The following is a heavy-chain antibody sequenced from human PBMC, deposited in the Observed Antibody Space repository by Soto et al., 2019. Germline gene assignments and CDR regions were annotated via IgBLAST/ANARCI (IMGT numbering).Heavy chain of an antibody. V-gene: IGHV3-23*01. CDR1: GFTFSSYA. CDR3: AKGAIFGVVSAHDY. Sequence: PGGSLRLSCAASGFTFSSYAMSWVRQAPGKGLEWVSAISGSGGSTYYADSVKGRFTISRDNSKNTLYLQMNSLRAEDTAVYCCAKGAIFGVVSAHDYWGQGTLVTVSS. CDR2: ISGSGGST. D-gene: IGHD3-3*01. J-gene: IGHJ4*02.